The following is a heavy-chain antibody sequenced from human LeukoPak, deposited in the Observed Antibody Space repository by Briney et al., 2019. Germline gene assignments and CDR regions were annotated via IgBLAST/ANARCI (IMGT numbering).Heavy chain of an antibody. CDR1: GYTFTSYY. Sequence: GASVKVSCKASGYTFTSYYMHWVRQAPGQGLEWMGIIHPSGGSTSYAQKFQGRVTMTRDMSTSTVYMELSSLRSEDTAVYYCARGRIVGASVNYYYYYMDVWGKGTTVTVSS. CDR3: ARGRIVGASVNYYYYYMDV. V-gene: IGHV1-46*01. J-gene: IGHJ6*03. D-gene: IGHD1-26*01. CDR2: IHPSGGST.